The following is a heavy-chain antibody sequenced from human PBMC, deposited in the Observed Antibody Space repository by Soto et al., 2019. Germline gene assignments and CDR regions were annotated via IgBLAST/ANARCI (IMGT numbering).Heavy chain of an antibody. Sequence: GASVKVSCKASVGTFSSYAISWVRQAPGQGLEWMGGIIPIFGTANYAQKFQGRVTITADESTSTAYLQMTSLGAEDSAVYYCGRAESPDTAYFSDYWGQGTLVTVSS. V-gene: IGHV1-69*13. CDR1: VGTFSSYA. CDR2: IIPIFGTA. D-gene: IGHD5-18*01. J-gene: IGHJ4*02. CDR3: GRAESPDTAYFSDY.